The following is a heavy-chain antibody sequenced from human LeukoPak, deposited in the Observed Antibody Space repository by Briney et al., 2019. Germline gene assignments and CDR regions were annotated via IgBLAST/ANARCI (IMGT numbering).Heavy chain of an antibody. CDR2: ISWSSGSI. CDR1: GFTFDDYA. J-gene: IGHJ3*02. D-gene: IGHD6-19*01. CDR3: AKSRSVAGHGGDAFDI. V-gene: IGHV3-9*03. Sequence: AGRSLRLSCAASGFTFDDYAMHWVRQAPGKGLEWVSGISWSSGSIGYADSVKGRFTISRDNAKNSLYLQMNSLRAEDMALYYCAKSRSVAGHGGDAFDIWGQGTMVTVSS.